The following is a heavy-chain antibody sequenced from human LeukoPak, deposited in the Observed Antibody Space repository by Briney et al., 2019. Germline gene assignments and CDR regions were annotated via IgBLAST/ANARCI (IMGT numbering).Heavy chain of an antibody. CDR1: GFTFSSYG. CDR3: ARERIYSGSYTKNVDAFDI. Sequence: GGSLRLSCAASGFTFSSYGMHWVRQAPGKGLEWVAVIWYDGSNKYYADSVKGRFTISRDNSKNTLYLQMNSLRAEDTAVYYCARERIYSGSYTKNVDAFDIWGQGTMVTVSS. CDR2: IWYDGSNK. D-gene: IGHD1-26*01. V-gene: IGHV3-33*01. J-gene: IGHJ3*02.